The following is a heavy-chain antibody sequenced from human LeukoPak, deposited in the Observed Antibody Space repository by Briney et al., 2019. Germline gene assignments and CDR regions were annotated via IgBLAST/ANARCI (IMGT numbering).Heavy chain of an antibody. Sequence: SETLSLTCAVYGVPIRGYWWSWIRQPPARGLQWIGENHDSGRHNHDPFVKSPLTISVDTSKNQLSLNLHSVTAADTAMYYCARHRSRTRAFDYWGQGTLVTVPS. CDR3: ARHRSRTRAFDY. J-gene: IGHJ4*02. CDR2: NHDSGRH. V-gene: IGHV4-34*01. CDR1: GVPIRGYW. D-gene: IGHD1-14*01.